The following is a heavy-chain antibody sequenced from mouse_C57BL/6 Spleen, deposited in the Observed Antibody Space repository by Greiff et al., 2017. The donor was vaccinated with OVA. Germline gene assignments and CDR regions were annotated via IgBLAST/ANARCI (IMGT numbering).Heavy chain of an antibody. D-gene: IGHD3-3*01. CDR1: GYTFTDYE. Sequence: VKLMESGAELVKPGASVTLSCKASGYTFTDYEMHWVKQTPVHGLEWIGAIDPETGGTAYNQKFKGKAILTADKSSSTAYMELRSLTSEDSAVYYCRGGDSRGPLDYWGQGTTLTVSS. CDR2: IDPETGGT. CDR3: RGGDSRGPLDY. J-gene: IGHJ2*01. V-gene: IGHV1-15*01.